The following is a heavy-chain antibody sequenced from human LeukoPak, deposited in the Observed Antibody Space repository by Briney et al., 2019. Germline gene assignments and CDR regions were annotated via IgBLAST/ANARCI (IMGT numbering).Heavy chain of an antibody. Sequence: GGSLRLSCAASGFTFSSYEMNWVRQAPGKGLEWVSYISSSGSTIHYADSVRGRFTISRDNSKSIPSLQMNSLRAEDTAIYYCATYRQVLLPFESWGQGTLVTVSS. CDR2: ISSSGSTI. J-gene: IGHJ4*02. V-gene: IGHV3-48*03. D-gene: IGHD5-18*01. CDR3: ATYRQVLLPFES. CDR1: GFTFSSYE.